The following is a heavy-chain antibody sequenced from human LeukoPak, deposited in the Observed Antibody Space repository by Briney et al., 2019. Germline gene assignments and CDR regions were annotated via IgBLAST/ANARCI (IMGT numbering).Heavy chain of an antibody. CDR1: GFGLSTDW. Sequence: GGSLRLSCEATGFGLSTDWMTWVRQAPGKGLEWVSGINWNGGSTGYADSVKGRFTISRDNAKNSLYLQMNSLRAEDTASYYCARGGYSGSYFAYWGQGTLVTVSS. J-gene: IGHJ4*02. CDR2: INWNGGST. V-gene: IGHV3-20*04. D-gene: IGHD1-26*01. CDR3: ARGGYSGSYFAY.